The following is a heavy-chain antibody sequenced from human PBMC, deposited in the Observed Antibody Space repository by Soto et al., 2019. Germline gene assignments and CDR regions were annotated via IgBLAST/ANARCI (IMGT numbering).Heavy chain of an antibody. CDR1: GYSFTSYW. Sequence: GESLKISCKGSGYSFTSYWIGWVRQMPGKGLEWMGIIYPGDSDIRYSPSFQGQVTISADKSISTAYLQWSGLKASDTAMYYCARSRRGAYSSGWYSPSGYYNYGIDVWGQGTKVTVSS. V-gene: IGHV5-51*01. J-gene: IGHJ6*02. CDR3: ARSRRGAYSSGWYSPSGYYNYGIDV. D-gene: IGHD6-19*01. CDR2: IYPGDSDI.